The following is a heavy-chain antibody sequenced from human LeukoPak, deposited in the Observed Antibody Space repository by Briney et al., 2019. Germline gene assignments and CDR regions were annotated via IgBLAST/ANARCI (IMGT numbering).Heavy chain of an antibody. CDR1: GFTFSSYG. Sequence: GGSLRLSCAASGFTFSSYGMHWVRQAPGKGPEWVAFIRYDGSNKYYADSVKGRFTISRDNSKNTLYLQMNSLRAEDTAVYYCAIALRFLEWLDYYYYMDVWGKGTTVTVSS. D-gene: IGHD3-3*01. CDR3: AIALRFLEWLDYYYYMDV. J-gene: IGHJ6*03. CDR2: IRYDGSNK. V-gene: IGHV3-30*02.